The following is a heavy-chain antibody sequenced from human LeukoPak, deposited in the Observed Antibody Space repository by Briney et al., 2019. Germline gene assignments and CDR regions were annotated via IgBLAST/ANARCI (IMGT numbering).Heavy chain of an antibody. Sequence: GGPLRLPCAASGFTFSSYGMHWVRQAPGKGLEGVAVIWYDGSNKYYADSVKGRFTISRDNSKNTLYLQMNSPRAEDTAVYYCARGEVVDYWGQGTLVTVSS. J-gene: IGHJ4*02. V-gene: IGHV3-33*01. D-gene: IGHD2-2*01. CDR3: ARGEVVDY. CDR2: IWYDGSNK. CDR1: GFTFSSYG.